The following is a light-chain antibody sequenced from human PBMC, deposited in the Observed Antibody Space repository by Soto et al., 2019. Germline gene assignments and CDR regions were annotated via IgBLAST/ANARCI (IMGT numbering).Light chain of an antibody. CDR2: GSS. Sequence: IVLTQSPGTLSLSPGERTTLFCRASQTVPSNYLAWYQHKPGQAPRLLIFGSSTRATGIPDRFSGGGSGTDFTLTISRLEPEEFAVDYCQQYGSLYTFGQGTRLEI. V-gene: IGKV3-20*01. CDR3: QQYGSLYT. J-gene: IGKJ2*01. CDR1: QTVPSNY.